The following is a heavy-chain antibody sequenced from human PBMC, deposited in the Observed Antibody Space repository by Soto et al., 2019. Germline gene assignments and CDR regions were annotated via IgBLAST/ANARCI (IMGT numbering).Heavy chain of an antibody. V-gene: IGHV4-4*07. J-gene: IGHJ4*02. D-gene: IGHD2-2*01. Sequence: SETLSLTCTVSGGSISSYYWSWIRQPAGKGLEWIGRIYTSGSTNYNPSLKSRVTMSVDTSRNQFSLKLSSVTAADTAVYYCARACSSNSCYDVFDYWGQGTLVTVSS. CDR2: IYTSGST. CDR3: ARACSSNSCYDVFDY. CDR1: GGSISSYY.